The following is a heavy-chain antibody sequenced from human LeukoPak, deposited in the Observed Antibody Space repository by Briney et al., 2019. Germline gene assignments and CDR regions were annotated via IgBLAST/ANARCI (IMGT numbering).Heavy chain of an antibody. D-gene: IGHD3-9*01. Sequence: ASVKVSCKASGGTFISYAISWVRQAPGQGLEWMGGIIPIFGTANYAQKFQGRVTITADESTSTAYMELSSLRSEDTAVYYCARGGRYYDILTGYYVGHNWFDPWGQGTLVTVSS. J-gene: IGHJ5*02. V-gene: IGHV1-69*13. CDR3: ARGGRYYDILTGYYVGHNWFDP. CDR2: IIPIFGTA. CDR1: GGTFISYA.